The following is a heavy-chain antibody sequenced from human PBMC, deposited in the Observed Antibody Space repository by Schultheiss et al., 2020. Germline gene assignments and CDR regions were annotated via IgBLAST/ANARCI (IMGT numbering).Heavy chain of an antibody. CDR3: ARGHSGSFLGG. CDR1: GFTFDDYT. Sequence: GGSLRLSCATSGFTFDDYTMHWVRQAPGKGPEWVSLVSWDGRATYYADSLKGRFTVSRDNSKSSLYLQMNSLRPEDTALYYCARGHSGSFLGGWGQGTLVTVSS. V-gene: IGHV3-43*01. CDR2: VSWDGRAT. J-gene: IGHJ4*02. D-gene: IGHD1-26*01.